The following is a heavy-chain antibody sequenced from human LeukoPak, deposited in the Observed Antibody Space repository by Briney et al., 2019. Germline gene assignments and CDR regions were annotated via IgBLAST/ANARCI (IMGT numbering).Heavy chain of an antibody. D-gene: IGHD3-10*01. J-gene: IGHJ3*02. CDR3: ARMEASMVRGVIPI. Sequence: GASVKVSCKASGGTFSSYAISWVRQAPGQGLEWMGRIIPILGIANYAQKFQGRVTITADKSTSAAYMELSSLRSEDTAVYYCARMEASMVRGVIPIWGQGTMVTVSS. CDR2: IIPILGIA. V-gene: IGHV1-69*04. CDR1: GGTFSSYA.